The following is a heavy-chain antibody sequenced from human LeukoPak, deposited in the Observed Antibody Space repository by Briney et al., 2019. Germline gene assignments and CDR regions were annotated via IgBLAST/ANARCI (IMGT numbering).Heavy chain of an antibody. J-gene: IGHJ6*03. Sequence: SQTLSLTCAVSGGSISSGGYSWSWIRQPPGKGLEWIGYIYYSGSTYYNPSLKSRVTISVDTSKNQFSLKLSSVTAADTAVYYCARQASGYDYARDYYYYMDVWGKGTTVTISS. CDR3: ARQASGYDYARDYYYYMDV. D-gene: IGHD5-12*01. CDR2: IYYSGST. CDR1: GGSISSGGYS. V-gene: IGHV4-30-4*07.